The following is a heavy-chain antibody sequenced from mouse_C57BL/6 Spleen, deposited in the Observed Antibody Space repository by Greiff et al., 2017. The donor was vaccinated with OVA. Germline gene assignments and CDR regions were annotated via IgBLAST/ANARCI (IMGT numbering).Heavy chain of an antibody. J-gene: IGHJ2*01. CDR1: GFTFSSYA. V-gene: IGHV5-4*01. CDR2: ISDGGSYT. Sequence: EVKLVESGGGLVKPGGSLKLSCAASGFTFSSYAMSWVRQTPEKRLEWVATISDGGSYTYYPDNVKGRFTISRDNAKNNLYLQMSHLKSEDTAMYYCARDENWAFDYWGQGTTLTVSS. CDR3: ARDENWAFDY. D-gene: IGHD4-1*01.